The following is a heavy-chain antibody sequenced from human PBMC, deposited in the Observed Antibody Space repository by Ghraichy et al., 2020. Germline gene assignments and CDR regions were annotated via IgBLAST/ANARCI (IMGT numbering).Heavy chain of an antibody. CDR3: ARVRWFGDQIYFDY. CDR1: GFSFSSYW. Sequence: GESLNISCAASGFSFSSYWMTWVRQAPGKGLEWVANIKQDGSEKYYMASVRGRFTISRDNAKNSLYLQMNSLRAEDTAVYYCARVRWFGDQIYFDYWGQGTLVTVSS. V-gene: IGHV3-7*01. J-gene: IGHJ4*02. CDR2: IKQDGSEK. D-gene: IGHD3-10*01.